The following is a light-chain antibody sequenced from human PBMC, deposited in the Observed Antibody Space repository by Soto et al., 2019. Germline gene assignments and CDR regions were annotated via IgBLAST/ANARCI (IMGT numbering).Light chain of an antibody. Sequence: QSALTQPASVSGSPGQSLTISCTGTSSDVESYNVVSWYQQLPGKAPKLMIYEDNKRPSGVSDRFSGSKSGNTASLTISGLQAEDEADYYCSSFSSITREVFGGGTKLTVL. CDR2: EDN. CDR1: SSDVESYNV. V-gene: IGLV2-14*02. J-gene: IGLJ2*01. CDR3: SSFSSITREV.